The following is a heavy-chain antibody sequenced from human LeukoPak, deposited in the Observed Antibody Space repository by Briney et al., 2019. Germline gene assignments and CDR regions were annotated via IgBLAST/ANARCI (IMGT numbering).Heavy chain of an antibody. V-gene: IGHV3-30*19. J-gene: IGHJ4*02. CDR3: ARDFFPIVDSSWYEIGY. CDR2: ISYDGYDK. D-gene: IGHD6-13*01. Sequence: GGSLRLSCGASGFIFNNYGMHWVRQTPGKGLEWVTLISYDGYDKSYADSVRGRFTISRDNSKNTLYLQMDSLRSEDTAVYYCARDFFPIVDSSWYEIGYWGQGTLVTVSS. CDR1: GFIFNNYG.